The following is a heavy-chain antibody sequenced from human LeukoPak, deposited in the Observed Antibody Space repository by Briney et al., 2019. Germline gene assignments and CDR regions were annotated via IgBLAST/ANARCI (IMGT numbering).Heavy chain of an antibody. CDR1: GGTFSSYA. D-gene: IGHD6-19*01. CDR3: ARGYSSGWPHDY. Sequence: GASVKVSCKASGGTFSSYAISWVRQAPGQGLEWTGRIIPILGIANYAQKFQGRVTITADKSTSTAYMELSSLRSEDTAVYYCARGYSSGWPHDYWGQGTLVTVSS. CDR2: IIPILGIA. J-gene: IGHJ4*02. V-gene: IGHV1-69*04.